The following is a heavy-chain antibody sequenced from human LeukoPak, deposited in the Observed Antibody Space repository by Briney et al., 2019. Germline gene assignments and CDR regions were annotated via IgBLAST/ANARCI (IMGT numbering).Heavy chain of an antibody. CDR3: AKDRGTTGTTGWTFDS. CDR2: IWYDGSEK. CDR1: GFTFSDSG. Sequence: GGSLRLSCAASGFTFSDSGMHWVRQAPGKGLEWVAIIWYDGSEKYYADSVKGRFTISRDNSRNTVFLQMDTVRADDTAIYYCAKDRGTTGTTGWTFDSWGQGTLVTVSS. J-gene: IGHJ4*02. V-gene: IGHV3-33*06. D-gene: IGHD1-1*01.